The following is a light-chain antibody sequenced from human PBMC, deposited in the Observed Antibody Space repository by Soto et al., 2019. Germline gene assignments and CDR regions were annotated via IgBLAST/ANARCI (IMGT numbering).Light chain of an antibody. J-gene: IGKJ4*01. CDR1: QSVSSY. CDR3: QQRSSWPRA. Sequence: EIVLTQSPATLSLSPGERATLSCRASQSVSSYLAWYQQKPGQAPRLLIYDASNRATGIPARFSGSGSGTAFTLTISSLEPEDFAVYYCQQRSSWPRAFGGGTKVEIK. CDR2: DAS. V-gene: IGKV3-11*01.